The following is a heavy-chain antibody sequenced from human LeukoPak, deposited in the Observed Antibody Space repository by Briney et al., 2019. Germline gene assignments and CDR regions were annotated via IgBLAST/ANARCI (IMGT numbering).Heavy chain of an antibody. CDR3: AKEGRSLQTY. J-gene: IGHJ4*02. CDR2: IKEDGTET. Sequence: GGSLRLSCAASGFMFSSNWMSWVRLAPGKGLEWVANIKEDGTETYYVDSVKGRFTISRDNAKNSLYLQMNSLRVEDTAVYYCAKEGRSLQTYWGQGALVTVSS. CDR1: GFMFSSNW. V-gene: IGHV3-7*03. D-gene: IGHD5-24*01.